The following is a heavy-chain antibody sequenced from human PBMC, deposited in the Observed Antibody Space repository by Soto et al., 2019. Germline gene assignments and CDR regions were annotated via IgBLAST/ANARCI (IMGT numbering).Heavy chain of an antibody. CDR3: AKAGGYDILTGYRSRFDP. CDR2: ISGGGGST. CDR1: GFSFSSYA. V-gene: IGHV3-23*01. D-gene: IGHD3-9*01. J-gene: IGHJ5*02. Sequence: HLGGYLRLSCAASGFSFSSYAMSWVRQAPGKGLEWVSGISGGGGSTYYAVSVKGRFTISRDNSKNTLSLQMNSLRVEDTAIYYCAKAGGYDILTGYRSRFDPWGQGTLVTVSS.